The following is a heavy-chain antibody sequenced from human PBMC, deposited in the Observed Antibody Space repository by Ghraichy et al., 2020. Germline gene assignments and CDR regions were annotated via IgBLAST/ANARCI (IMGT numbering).Heavy chain of an antibody. CDR2: IYYSGST. D-gene: IGHD2-8*01. J-gene: IGHJ4*02. CDR1: GGSISSSSYY. V-gene: IGHV4-39*01. CDR3: TRHEVRTLGSCTNGVCDGFAY. Sequence: SETLSLTCTVSGGSISSSSYYWGWIRQPPGKGLEWIGSIYYSGSTHYNPSLKSRVTISVDTSKNQFSLKLSSMTAADTAVYYCTRHEVRTLGSCTNGVCDGFAYWGQGTLVTVS.